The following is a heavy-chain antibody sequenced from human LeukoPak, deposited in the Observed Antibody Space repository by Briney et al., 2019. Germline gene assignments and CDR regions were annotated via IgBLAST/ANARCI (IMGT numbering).Heavy chain of an antibody. J-gene: IGHJ4*02. CDR1: GFTFSTYV. CDR2: IWHDGSKK. D-gene: IGHD5-18*01. V-gene: IGHV3-33*01. Sequence: GGSLRLSCAASGFTFSTYVIHWVRQAPGKGLEWVALIWHDGSKKYYGDSVKDRFTISRDNSKNTLYLQMDSLRDEDTAVYYCARDRGYTYGHPLDYWGQGTLVTVSS. CDR3: ARDRGYTYGHPLDY.